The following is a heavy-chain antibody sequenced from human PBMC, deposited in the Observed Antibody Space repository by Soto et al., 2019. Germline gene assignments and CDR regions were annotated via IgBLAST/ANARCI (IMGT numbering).Heavy chain of an antibody. CDR1: GFTFSTYA. CDR2: ISGSGGSA. CDR3: AKDLGGSSWYLHP. J-gene: IGHJ5*02. V-gene: IGHV3-23*01. D-gene: IGHD6-13*01. Sequence: PGGSLRLSCAASGFTFSTYAISWVRQAPGKGLEWVSAISGSGGSAYYAHSVKGRFTISRDNSKNTLYLQMNSLRAEDTAVYYCAKDLGGSSWYLHPWGQGTLVTVSS.